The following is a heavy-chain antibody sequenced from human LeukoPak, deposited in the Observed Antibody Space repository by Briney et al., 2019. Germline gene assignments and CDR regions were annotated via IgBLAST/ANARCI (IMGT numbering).Heavy chain of an antibody. Sequence: SETLSLTCTVSGGSVSSGTYYWGWIRQPPGKGLEWIGSIYYSGSTYCNPSLKSRVTISVDTSKNQFSLKLSSVTAADTAVYYCASPPGDYWGQGTLVTVSS. CDR1: GGSVSSGTYY. J-gene: IGHJ4*02. CDR3: ASPPGDY. V-gene: IGHV4-39*01. CDR2: IYYSGST.